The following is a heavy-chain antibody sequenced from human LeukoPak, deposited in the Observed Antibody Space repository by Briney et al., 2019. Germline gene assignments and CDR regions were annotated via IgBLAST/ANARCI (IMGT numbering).Heavy chain of an antibody. Sequence: SETLSLTCTVSGGSISGYYWSWIRQPPGKGLEWIGEINHSGSTNYNPSLKSRVTISVDTSKNQFSLKLSSVTAADTAVYYCARARTLYDYVWGSYRPGFYFDYWGQGTLVTVSS. D-gene: IGHD3-16*02. CDR1: GGSISGYY. V-gene: IGHV4-34*01. CDR2: INHSGST. CDR3: ARARTLYDYVWGSYRPGFYFDY. J-gene: IGHJ4*02.